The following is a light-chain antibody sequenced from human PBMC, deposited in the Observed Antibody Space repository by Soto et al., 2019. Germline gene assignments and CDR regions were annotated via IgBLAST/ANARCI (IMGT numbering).Light chain of an antibody. V-gene: IGKV3-20*01. J-gene: IGKJ1*01. CDR1: QSINTRY. CDR2: ATS. CDR3: QQYDDRPRT. Sequence: PGERATLSCRASQSINTRYSAWYQQKPGQPPRLLIYATSSRAPGIPDRFSGSGSGTDFTLTISRLEPEDFAVYYCQQYDDRPRTFGQGTKVAIK.